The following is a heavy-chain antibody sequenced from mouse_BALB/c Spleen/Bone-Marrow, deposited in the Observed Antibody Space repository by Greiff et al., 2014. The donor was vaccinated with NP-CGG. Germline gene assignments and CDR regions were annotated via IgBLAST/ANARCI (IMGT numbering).Heavy chain of an antibody. V-gene: IGHV14-3*02. CDR2: IDPANGNT. Sequence: VQLKHSGAELVKPGASVKLSCTASGFNIKDTYMHWVKQRPEQGLEWIGRIDPANGNTKYDPKFQGKATITADTSSNTAYLQLSSLTSEDTAVYYCAIYYGNYYAMDYWGQGTSVTASS. D-gene: IGHD2-1*01. J-gene: IGHJ4*01. CDR3: AIYYGNYYAMDY. CDR1: GFNIKDTY.